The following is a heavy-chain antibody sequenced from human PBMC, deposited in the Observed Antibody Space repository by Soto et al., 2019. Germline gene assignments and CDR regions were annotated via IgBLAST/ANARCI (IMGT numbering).Heavy chain of an antibody. D-gene: IGHD2-15*01. Sequence: GSLRLSCAASGFTFSSYSMNWVRQAPGKGLEWVSYISSSSSTIYYADSVKGRFTISRDNAKNSLYLQMNSLRDEDTAVYYCARGPAPIDIVVVVAATPLDAFGIWGQGTMVTVSS. CDR3: ARGPAPIDIVVVVAATPLDAFGI. V-gene: IGHV3-48*02. J-gene: IGHJ3*02. CDR1: GFTFSSYS. CDR2: ISSSSSTI.